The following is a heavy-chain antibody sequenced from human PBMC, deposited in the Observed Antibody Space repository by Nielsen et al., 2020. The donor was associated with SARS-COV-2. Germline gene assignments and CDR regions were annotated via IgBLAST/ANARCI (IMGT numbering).Heavy chain of an antibody. CDR3: AKGYYGDYVGFDY. CDR1: GFTFDDYA. V-gene: IGHV3-9*01. D-gene: IGHD4-17*01. J-gene: IGHJ4*02. CDR2: ISWNSGSI. Sequence: GGSLRLSCAASGFTFDDYAMHWVRQAPGKGLEWVSGISWNSGSIGYADSVKGRFTISRDNAKNSLYLQMNSLRAEDTALYYCAKGYYGDYVGFDYWGQGTLVTVSS.